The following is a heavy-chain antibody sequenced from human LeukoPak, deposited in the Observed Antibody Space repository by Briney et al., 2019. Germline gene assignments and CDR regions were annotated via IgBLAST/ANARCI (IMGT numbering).Heavy chain of an antibody. Sequence: PGGSLRLSCAASGFTFSSYSMNWVRQAPGKGLEWVSYISSSSSTIYYADSVKGRFTISRDNAKNSLYLQMNSLRAEDTAVYYCARDAAPKTRLGIAVAATDAFDIWGQGTMVTVSS. J-gene: IGHJ3*02. V-gene: IGHV3-48*04. D-gene: IGHD6-19*01. CDR1: GFTFSSYS. CDR2: ISSSSSTI. CDR3: ARDAAPKTRLGIAVAATDAFDI.